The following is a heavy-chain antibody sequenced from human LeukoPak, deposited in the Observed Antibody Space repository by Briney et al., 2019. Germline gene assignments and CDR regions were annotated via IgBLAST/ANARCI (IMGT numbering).Heavy chain of an antibody. CDR1: GFTFSSYA. V-gene: IGHV3-23*01. CDR3: AKDREWQWLVPLFDY. Sequence: GGSLRLSCAASGFTFSSYAMSWVRQAPGRGLEWVSAISGSGGSTYYADSVKGRFTISRDNSKNTLYLQMNSLRAEDTAVYYCAKDREWQWLVPLFDYWGQGTLVTVSS. CDR2: ISGSGGST. D-gene: IGHD6-19*01. J-gene: IGHJ4*02.